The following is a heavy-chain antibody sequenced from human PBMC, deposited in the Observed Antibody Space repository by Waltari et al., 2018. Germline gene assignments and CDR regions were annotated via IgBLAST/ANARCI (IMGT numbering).Heavy chain of an antibody. J-gene: IGHJ4*02. CDR3: VKGSGGSRPYYFDS. CDR1: GFPFSRFA. V-gene: IGHV3-23*04. Sequence: EVQLEESGGGLVQPGGSLRLYCAASGFPFSRFAMAWVRQVPGKGLEWISAITDTGSDTYSAESVKGRFTISRDHSLYLQMKSLRVEDTAVYYCVKGSGGSRPYYFDSWGQGTLVTVSS. CDR2: ITDTGSDT. D-gene: IGHD1-26*01.